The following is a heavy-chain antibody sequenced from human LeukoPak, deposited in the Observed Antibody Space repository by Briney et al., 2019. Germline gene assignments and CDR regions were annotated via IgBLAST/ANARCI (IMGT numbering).Heavy chain of an antibody. V-gene: IGHV3-48*04. Sequence: GGSLRLSCAASGFTFSSHSMNWVRQAPGKGLEWLSYITPSGFTVYSDSVQGRFTISRDNAKNSLYLQMNSLRAEDTALYYCAKDRWGGYGHHITYYGMDVWGQGTTVTVSS. CDR3: AKDRWGGYGHHITYYGMDV. CDR1: GFTFSSHS. J-gene: IGHJ6*02. D-gene: IGHD4-17*01. CDR2: ITPSGFTV.